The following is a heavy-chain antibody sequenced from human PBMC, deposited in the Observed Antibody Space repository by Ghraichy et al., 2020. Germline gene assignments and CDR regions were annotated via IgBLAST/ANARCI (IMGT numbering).Heavy chain of an antibody. CDR1: GGSIGSSDSY. CDR3: GRQGVEVVAVATGGFDY. D-gene: IGHD2-15*01. CDR2: IYYSGRT. V-gene: IGHV4-39*01. Sequence: SETLSLTCTVSGGSIGSSDSYWGWLRQPPGKGLEWIGNIYYSGRTYSNPSLESRVTISVDTSQNQFSLKLSSVTAADTAVYYCGRQGVEVVAVATGGFDYWGQGTPVTGSS. J-gene: IGHJ4*02.